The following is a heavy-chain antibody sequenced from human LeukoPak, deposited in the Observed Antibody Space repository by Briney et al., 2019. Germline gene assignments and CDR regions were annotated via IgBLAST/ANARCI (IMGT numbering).Heavy chain of an antibody. D-gene: IGHD3-10*01. CDR3: ARGGGRSGDSVHYYYYGMDV. V-gene: IGHV1-69*04. Sequence: GASVKVSCKASGGTFSSYAISWVRQAPGQGLEWMGRIIPILGIANYAQKFQGRVTITADKSTSTAYMELSSLRSEDTAVYYCARGGGRSGDSVHYYYYGMDVWGQGTTVTVSS. CDR2: IIPILGIA. CDR1: GGTFSSYA. J-gene: IGHJ6*02.